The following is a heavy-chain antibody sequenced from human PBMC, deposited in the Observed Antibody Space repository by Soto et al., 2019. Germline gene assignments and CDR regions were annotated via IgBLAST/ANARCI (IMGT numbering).Heavy chain of an antibody. CDR3: ARGYCSGGSCYSGDYFDY. J-gene: IGHJ4*02. Sequence: ASVKVSCKASGGTFSSYAISWVRQAPGQGLEWMGGIIPIFGTANYAQKFQGRVTITADESTCTAYLELSSLRSEDTAVYYCARGYCSGGSCYSGDYFDYWGQGTLVTVSS. CDR1: GGTFSSYA. CDR2: IIPIFGTA. D-gene: IGHD2-15*01. V-gene: IGHV1-69*13.